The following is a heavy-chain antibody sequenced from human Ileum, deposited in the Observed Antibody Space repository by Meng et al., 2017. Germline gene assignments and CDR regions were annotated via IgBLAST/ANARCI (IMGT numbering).Heavy chain of an antibody. CDR2: ISSSGSTI. D-gene: IGHD3-10*01. V-gene: IGHV3-48*03. J-gene: IGHJ4*02. CDR1: GFTFSSYE. CDR3: ARVDYYGSGSYLQPKSTDY. Sequence: GESLKISCAASGFTFSSYEMNWVRQAPGKGLEWVSYISSSGSTIYYADSVKGRFTISRDNAKNSLYLQMNSLRAEDTAVYYCARVDYYGSGSYLQPKSTDYWGQGTLVTVSS.